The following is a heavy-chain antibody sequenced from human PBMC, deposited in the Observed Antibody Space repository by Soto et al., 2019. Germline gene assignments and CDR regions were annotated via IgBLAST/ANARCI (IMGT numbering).Heavy chain of an antibody. J-gene: IGHJ3*02. CDR2: IYYSGST. Sequence: TSETLSLTCTVSGGSISSYYWSWIRQPPGKGLEWIGYIYYSGSTNYNPSLKSRVTISVDTSKNQFSLKLSSVTAADTAVYYCARGGIVADDAFDIWGQGTMVTVSS. CDR3: ARGGIVADDAFDI. V-gene: IGHV4-59*01. D-gene: IGHD6-25*01. CDR1: GGSISSYY.